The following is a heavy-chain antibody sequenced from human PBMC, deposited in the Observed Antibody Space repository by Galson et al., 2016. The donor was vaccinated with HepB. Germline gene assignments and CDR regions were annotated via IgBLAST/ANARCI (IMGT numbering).Heavy chain of an antibody. V-gene: IGHV3-7*01. D-gene: IGHD3-16*02. CDR3: ARYRSMDV. Sequence: SLRLSCAASGVTFSNDYMSWVRQAPGKGLEWVANINQDGREKNYVASVKGRFTISRANAKNSLFLQMSSLRADDTAVYYCARYRSMDVWGQGTTVTVSS. CDR1: GVTFSNDY. J-gene: IGHJ6*02. CDR2: INQDGREK.